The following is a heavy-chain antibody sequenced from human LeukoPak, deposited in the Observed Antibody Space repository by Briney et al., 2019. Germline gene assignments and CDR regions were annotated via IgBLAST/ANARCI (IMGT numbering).Heavy chain of an antibody. J-gene: IGHJ4*02. Sequence: PSETLSLICTVSGRSVSSGSYYWSWIRQPPGKGLERIGYIYSSGSTNYNPSLKSRVTISVDTSKNQFSLKLSSVTAADTAVYYCAREMEDSSSWYFDWGQGTLVTVSS. D-gene: IGHD6-13*01. CDR3: AREMEDSSSWYFD. V-gene: IGHV4-61*01. CDR1: GRSVSSGSYY. CDR2: IYSSGST.